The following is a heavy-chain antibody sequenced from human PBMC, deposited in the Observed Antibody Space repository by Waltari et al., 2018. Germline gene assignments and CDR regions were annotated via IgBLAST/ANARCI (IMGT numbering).Heavy chain of an antibody. CDR2: IIPILGIA. CDR1: GGTFSSYT. D-gene: IGHD6-19*01. V-gene: IGHV1-69*02. CDR3: AKTVAGAAFDI. J-gene: IGHJ3*02. Sequence: QVQLVQSGAEVKKPGSSVKVSCKASGGTFSSYTISWVRQAPGQGLEWMGRIIPILGIANYAQKFQGRVTITADKSTSTAYMELSSLRSEDTVVYYCAKTVAGAAFDIWGQGTMVTVSS.